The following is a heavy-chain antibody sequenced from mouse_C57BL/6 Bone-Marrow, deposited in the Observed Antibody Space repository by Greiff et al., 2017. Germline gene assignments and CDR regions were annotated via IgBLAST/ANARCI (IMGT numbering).Heavy chain of an antibody. CDR1: GYTFTSYW. J-gene: IGHJ2*01. CDR3: TENYFDY. V-gene: IGHV1-5*01. CDR2: IYPGNSDT. Sequence: EVQLQQSGTVLARPGASVKMSCKTSGYTFTSYWMHWVKQRPGQGLEWIGAIYPGNSDTSYNQKFKGKAKLPAVTSASTAYMELSSLTNEDSAVYYCTENYFDYWGQGTTLTVSS.